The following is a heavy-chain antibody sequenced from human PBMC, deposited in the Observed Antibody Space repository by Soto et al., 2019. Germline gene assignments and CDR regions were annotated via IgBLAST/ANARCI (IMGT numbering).Heavy chain of an antibody. CDR2: ISAYNGNT. V-gene: IGHV1-18*01. D-gene: IGHD1-26*01. CDR1: GYTFTSYG. CDR3: ARSSGTSYIWFDP. Sequence: QVQLVQSGAEVKKPGASVKVSCKASGYTFTSYGISWVRQAPGQGLEWMGWISAYNGNTNYAQELQGRVTMTTDTSTRTAYTAGRGPRSDDTAVYYCARSSGTSYIWFDPWGQGTLVTVSS. J-gene: IGHJ5*02.